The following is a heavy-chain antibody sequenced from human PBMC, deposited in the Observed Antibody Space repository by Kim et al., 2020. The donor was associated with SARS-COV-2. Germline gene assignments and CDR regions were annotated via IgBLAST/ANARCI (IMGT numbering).Heavy chain of an antibody. D-gene: IGHD4-17*01. CDR2: IWYDGSNK. CDR1: GFTFSSYG. Sequence: GGSLRLSCAASGFTFSSYGMHWVRQAPGKGLEWVAVIWYDGSNKYYADSVKGRFTISRDNSKNTLYLQMNSLRAEDTAVYYCARDDLTTSYYYGMDVWGQGTTVTVSS. CDR3: ARDDLTTSYYYGMDV. V-gene: IGHV3-33*01. J-gene: IGHJ6*02.